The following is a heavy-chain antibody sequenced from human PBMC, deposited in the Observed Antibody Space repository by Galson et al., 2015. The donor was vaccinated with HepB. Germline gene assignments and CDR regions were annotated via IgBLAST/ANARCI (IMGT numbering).Heavy chain of an antibody. CDR3: VRDRGDH. Sequence: SLRLSCAASGFSFSSYYMTWVRQAPGKGLEWVANINKEGDDRYHVDSVRGRFTISRDNAKNSLYLQMNNVRVEDTALYYCVRDRGDHWGQGTLVTVSS. D-gene: IGHD3-16*01. CDR2: INKEGDDR. J-gene: IGHJ4*02. CDR1: GFSFSSYY. V-gene: IGHV3-7*03.